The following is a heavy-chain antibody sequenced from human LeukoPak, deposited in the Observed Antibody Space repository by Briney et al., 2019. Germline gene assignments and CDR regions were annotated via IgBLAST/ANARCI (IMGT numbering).Heavy chain of an antibody. V-gene: IGHV5-51*01. J-gene: IGHJ1*01. D-gene: IGHD2-15*01. CDR1: GYSFTSYR. CDR3: ASTGCSGGSCYSIYFQH. Sequence: GESLKISCKGSGYSFTSYRIGWVRQMPGKGLEWMGIIYPGDSDTRYSPSFQGQVTISADKSISTAYLQWSSLKASDTAMYYCASTGCSGGSCYSIYFQHWGQGTLVTVSS. CDR2: IYPGDSDT.